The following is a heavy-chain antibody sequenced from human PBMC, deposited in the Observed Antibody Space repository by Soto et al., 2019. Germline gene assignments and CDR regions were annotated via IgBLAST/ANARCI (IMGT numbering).Heavy chain of an antibody. CDR2: IYHSGNT. D-gene: IGHD3-10*01. J-gene: IGHJ4*02. CDR1: GGSISSSNW. V-gene: IGHV4-4*02. CDR3: ARRWGEGRVDY. Sequence: QVKLQESGPGLVKPSGTLSLTCAVSGGSISSSNWWSWVRQPPGKGLEWIGEIYHSGNTNYNPSLKSRVTMAVDKSRNQFSLKLSGVTAADTAVYYCARRWGEGRVDYWGQGTLVTVSS.